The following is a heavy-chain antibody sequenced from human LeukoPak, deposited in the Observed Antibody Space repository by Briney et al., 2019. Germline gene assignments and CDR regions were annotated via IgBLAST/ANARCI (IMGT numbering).Heavy chain of an antibody. V-gene: IGHV3-21*01. CDR1: GFTFSSYS. CDR2: ISSSSSYI. Sequence: GGSLRLSCAASGFTFSSYSMNWVRQAPGKGLEWVSSISSSSSYIYYADSVKGRFTISRDNAKNSLYLQMNSLRAEDTAVYYCARYFGAAAGTSHYYYYYMDVWGKGTTVTVSS. J-gene: IGHJ6*03. D-gene: IGHD6-13*01. CDR3: ARYFGAAAGTSHYYYYYMDV.